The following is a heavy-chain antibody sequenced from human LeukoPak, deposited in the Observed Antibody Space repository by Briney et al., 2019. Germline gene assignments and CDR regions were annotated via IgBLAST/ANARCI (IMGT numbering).Heavy chain of an antibody. J-gene: IGHJ4*02. CDR2: ISAYNGNT. D-gene: IGHD6-13*01. Sequence: GASVKVSCKASGYTFTSYGISWVRQAPGQGLEWMGWISAYNGNTNYAQKLQGRVTMTTDTSTSTAYMELRSLRSDDTAVYYCARVWPGIAAAGTVDYWGQGTLVTVSS. CDR3: ARVWPGIAAAGTVDY. V-gene: IGHV1-18*01. CDR1: GYTFTSYG.